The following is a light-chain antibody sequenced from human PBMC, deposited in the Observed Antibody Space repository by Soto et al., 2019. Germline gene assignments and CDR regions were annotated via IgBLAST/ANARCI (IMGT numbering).Light chain of an antibody. J-gene: IGKJ1*01. Sequence: IHITQSPSTLSASVGDTVTVTCLASQSIGRWLAWYQQKPGKAXKLLIFDAYTLENGVTARFSGSGSGTEFTLTISSLQPDDFATYYCQQYNSYSWTFGQGTQVDIK. CDR2: DAY. CDR3: QQYNSYSWT. CDR1: QSIGRW. V-gene: IGKV1-5*01.